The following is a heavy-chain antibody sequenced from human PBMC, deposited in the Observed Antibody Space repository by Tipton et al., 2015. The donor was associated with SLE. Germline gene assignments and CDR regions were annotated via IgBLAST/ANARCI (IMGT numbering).Heavy chain of an antibody. V-gene: IGHV1-46*01. CDR3: ARGMGYYDSRGWYFDY. CDR1: GYTFTSYY. Sequence: QVQLVQSGAEVKKPGASVKVSCKASGYTFTSYYMHWVRQAPGQGLEWMGIINPSGGSTSYAQKFQGRVTMTRDTSTSTVYMELSSLRSEDTAVYYCARGMGYYDSRGWYFDYWGQGTLVTVSS. D-gene: IGHD3-22*01. CDR2: INPSGGST. J-gene: IGHJ4*02.